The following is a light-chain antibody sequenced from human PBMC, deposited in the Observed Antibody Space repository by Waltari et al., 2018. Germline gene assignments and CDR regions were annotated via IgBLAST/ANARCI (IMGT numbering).Light chain of an antibody. CDR1: SSDVGGYNY. J-gene: IGLJ1*01. CDR2: EVT. CDR3: SSYTSITTFYV. Sequence: QSALTQPASVSGSPGQSVAISCTGTSSDVGGYNYVSWYPQHPGKAPKLLIYEVTSRPSGVSDRSSGSKSGNTASLTISGLQAEDEADYYCSSYTSITTFYVFGTATKVTVL. V-gene: IGLV2-14*01.